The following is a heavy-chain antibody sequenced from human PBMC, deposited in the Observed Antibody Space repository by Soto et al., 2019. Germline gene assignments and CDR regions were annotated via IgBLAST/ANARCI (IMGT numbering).Heavy chain of an antibody. Sequence: SETLSLTCTVSGGSISSSSYYWGWIRQPPGKGLEWIGSIYYSGNTYYNPSLKSRVTISVDTAKNQLSLKLNSVTAADTAVYYCASRHSSPYFDYWGQGTLVTVSS. CDR1: GGSISSSSYY. V-gene: IGHV4-39*01. CDR3: ASRHSSPYFDY. CDR2: IYYSGNT. D-gene: IGHD6-13*01. J-gene: IGHJ4*02.